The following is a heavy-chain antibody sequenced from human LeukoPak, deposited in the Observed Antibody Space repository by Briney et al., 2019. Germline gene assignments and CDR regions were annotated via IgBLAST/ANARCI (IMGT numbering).Heavy chain of an antibody. CDR2: ISVYDGNT. V-gene: IGHV1-18*01. CDR3: ARICGSSWSPLCH. CDR1: GYTFTTYG. Sequence: GASVKVSCKASGYTFTTYGISWVRQAPGQGLEWMGWISVYDGNTNYAQNLQGRVTMTTDTSTSTAYMELRSLRSDDTAVYYCARICGSSWSPLCHWGQGTLVTVSS. D-gene: IGHD6-13*01. J-gene: IGHJ4*02.